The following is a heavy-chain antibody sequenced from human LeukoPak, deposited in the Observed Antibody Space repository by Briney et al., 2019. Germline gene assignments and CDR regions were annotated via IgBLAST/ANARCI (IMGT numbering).Heavy chain of an antibody. J-gene: IGHJ3*01. CDR1: GGSVSGDPYY. CDR3: ARYCTGSNCYSNRGAFGV. Sequence: ETLSLTCTVSGGSVSGDPYYWSWIRQPPGKGPEWIGHISYSGTINSNPSLKSRVSASVDTSKNQFSLKLSSVTAADTAMYYCARYCTGSNCYSNRGAFGVWGRGTTVTVSS. D-gene: IGHD2-15*01. V-gene: IGHV4-61*01. CDR2: ISYSGTI.